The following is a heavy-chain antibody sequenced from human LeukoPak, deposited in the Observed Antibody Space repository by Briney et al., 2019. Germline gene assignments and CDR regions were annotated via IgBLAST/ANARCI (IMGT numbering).Heavy chain of an antibody. J-gene: IGHJ4*02. V-gene: IGHV3-7*01. CDR1: GFTFSSYW. D-gene: IGHD3-3*01. CDR3: ARVMGDFWSGYHFDY. Sequence: GGSLRLSCAASGFTFSSYWMSWVRQAPGKGLEWVANIKQDGSEKYYVDSVEGRFTISRDNAKNSLYLQMNSLRAEDTAVYYCARVMGDFWSGYHFDYWGQGTLVTVSS. CDR2: IKQDGSEK.